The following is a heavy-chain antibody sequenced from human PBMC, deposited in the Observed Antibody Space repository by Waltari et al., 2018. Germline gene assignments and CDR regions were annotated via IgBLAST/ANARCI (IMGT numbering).Heavy chain of an antibody. J-gene: IGHJ5*02. CDR1: GGSISSYY. D-gene: IGHD3-3*01. Sequence: QVQLQESGPGLVKPSETLSLTCTVSGGSISSYYWSWIRQPAGKGLEWIGRIYTSGSTNYNPSLKSRVTMSVDTSKNQFSLKLSSVTAADTAVYYFARGPPFYDFWSGYSPDWFDPWGQGTLVTVSS. V-gene: IGHV4-4*07. CDR3: ARGPPFYDFWSGYSPDWFDP. CDR2: IYTSGST.